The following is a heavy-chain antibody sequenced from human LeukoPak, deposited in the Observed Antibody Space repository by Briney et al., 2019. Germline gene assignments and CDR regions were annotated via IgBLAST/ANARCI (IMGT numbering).Heavy chain of an antibody. CDR2: IRYDESKI. V-gene: IGHV3-30*02. J-gene: IGHJ6*03. D-gene: IGHD3-16*01. CDR3: AKGVVITSPHYHMDV. Sequence: GGSLRFSCAASGFAFSTYGMHWVRQAPGKGLEWVAFIRYDESKIYYADSVKGRFTISRDNSKNTLYLQMNSLRAEDTAVYYCAKGVVITSPHYHMDVWGKGTTVTVSS. CDR1: GFAFSTYG.